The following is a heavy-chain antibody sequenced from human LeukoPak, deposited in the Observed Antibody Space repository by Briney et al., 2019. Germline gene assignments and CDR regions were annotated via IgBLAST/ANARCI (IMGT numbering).Heavy chain of an antibody. CDR3: AKARDSSGWYFDY. Sequence: QPGGSLRLSCAASGFTFSSYAMSWVRQAPGKGLEWVSAISGSGGSTYYADSVKGRFTISRDNSKNTLCLQMNSLRAEDTAVYYCAKARDSSGWYFDYWGQGTLVTVSS. V-gene: IGHV3-23*01. CDR2: ISGSGGST. J-gene: IGHJ4*02. CDR1: GFTFSSYA. D-gene: IGHD6-19*01.